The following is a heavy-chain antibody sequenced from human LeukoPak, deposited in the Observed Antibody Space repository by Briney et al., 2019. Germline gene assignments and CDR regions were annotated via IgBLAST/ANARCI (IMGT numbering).Heavy chain of an antibody. Sequence: GGSLRLSCAAPGFTLSSYAMTWVRQAPGRGLEWVSSVDGGGGGTYYADSVKGRFTISRDNSKDTLYLQMNGLRAEDTAVYFCAKQSAGSAAWYSLHYDFWGQGTLVTVSS. J-gene: IGHJ4*02. CDR1: GFTLSSYA. D-gene: IGHD6-13*01. CDR2: VDGGGGGT. CDR3: AKQSAGSAAWYSLHYDF. V-gene: IGHV3-23*01.